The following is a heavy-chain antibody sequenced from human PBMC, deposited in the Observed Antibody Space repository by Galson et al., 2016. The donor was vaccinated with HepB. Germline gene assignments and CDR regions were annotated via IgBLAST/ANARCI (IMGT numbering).Heavy chain of an antibody. V-gene: IGHV1-18*01. CDR2: ISGYNANT. CDR1: GYSFTTYG. J-gene: IGHJ3*02. CDR3: ARARVGDYDAFDI. Sequence: SVKVSCKASGYSFTTYGIIWVRQAPGQGLEWMGWISGYNANTNYAQNLQGRVTMTTDTSTSTAYLELRSLRSDDTAMYYCARARVGDYDAFDIWGQGTMVTVSS. D-gene: IGHD4-17*01.